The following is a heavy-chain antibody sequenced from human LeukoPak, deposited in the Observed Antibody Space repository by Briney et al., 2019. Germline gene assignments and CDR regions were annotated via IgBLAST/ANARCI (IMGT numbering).Heavy chain of an antibody. V-gene: IGHV3-23*01. CDR3: ARRIQGMAPYYFDY. Sequence: GGSLRLSCAASGFTFSSYAMRWVRQAPGKGLEGVAAISGSGGSTYYADSVKGRFTISRDNAKNTLYLQMNSLRAEDTAAYYCARRIQGMAPYYFDYWGQGTLVTVSS. J-gene: IGHJ4*02. CDR2: ISGSGGST. D-gene: IGHD5-24*01. CDR1: GFTFSSYA.